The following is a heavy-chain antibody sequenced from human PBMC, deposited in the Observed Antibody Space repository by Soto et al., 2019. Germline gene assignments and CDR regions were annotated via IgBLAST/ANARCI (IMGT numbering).Heavy chain of an antibody. CDR3: ARSPDSSGYYPRWYYYGMDV. V-gene: IGHV4-4*02. D-gene: IGHD3-22*01. CDR1: GSSISSSNW. J-gene: IGHJ6*02. Sequence: SETLSLTCALSGSSISSSNWWSWVRQPPRKGLEWIGEIYHSGSTNYNPSLKSRVTISVDKSKNQFSLKLSSVTAADTAVYYCARSPDSSGYYPRWYYYGMDVWGQGTTVT. CDR2: IYHSGST.